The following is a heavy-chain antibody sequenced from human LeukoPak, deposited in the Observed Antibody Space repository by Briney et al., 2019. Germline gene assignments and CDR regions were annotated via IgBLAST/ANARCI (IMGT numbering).Heavy chain of an antibody. J-gene: IGHJ5*02. V-gene: IGHV3-48*02. D-gene: IGHD6-19*01. CDR1: GFTFSSYS. CDR3: AGKGYSSGCFDP. Sequence: GGSLRLSCAASGFTFSSYSMNWVRQAPGKGLEWVSYISSSSSTIYYADSVKGRFTISRGNAKNSLYLQMNSLRDEDTAVYYCAGKGYSSGCFDPWGQGTLVTVSS. CDR2: ISSSSSTI.